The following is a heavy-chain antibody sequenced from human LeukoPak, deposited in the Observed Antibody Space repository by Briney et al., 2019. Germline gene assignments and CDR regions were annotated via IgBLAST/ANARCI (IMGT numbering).Heavy chain of an antibody. Sequence: ASVKVSCKASGYTFTSYDINWVRQATGQGLEWMGWMNPNSGNTGYAQKFQGRVTITRSTSISTAYMELSSLRSEDTAVYYCARGAEGEKYYDYVWGSYRHNNWFDPWGQGTLVTVSS. CDR3: ARGAEGEKYYDYVWGSYRHNNWFDP. CDR2: MNPNSGNT. J-gene: IGHJ5*02. V-gene: IGHV1-8*03. CDR1: GYTFTSYD. D-gene: IGHD3-16*02.